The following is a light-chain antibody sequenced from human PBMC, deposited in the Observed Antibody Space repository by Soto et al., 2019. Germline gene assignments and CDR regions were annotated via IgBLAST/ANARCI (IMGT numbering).Light chain of an antibody. J-gene: IGLJ3*02. CDR2: GNS. V-gene: IGLV1-40*01. Sequence: QSVLTQPPSVSGAPGQRVTISCTGSSSNIGAGYDVHWYQQLPGTAPKLLIYGNSNRPSGVPVRFSGSKSGTSASLAITGLQSDDEADYYCQSYDSSLSALFGGGTKLTVL. CDR1: SSNIGAGYD. CDR3: QSYDSSLSAL.